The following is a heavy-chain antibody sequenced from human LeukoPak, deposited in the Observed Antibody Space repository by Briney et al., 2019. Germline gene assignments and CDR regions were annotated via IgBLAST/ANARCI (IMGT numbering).Heavy chain of an antibody. D-gene: IGHD1-26*01. J-gene: IGHJ4*02. CDR1: GFIFSDSA. V-gene: IGHV3-73*01. CDR3: TRHEGGDYPTTDY. CDR2: IRSKANSYAT. Sequence: PGGSLRLSCAASGFIFSDSAMHWVRQASGKGLEWVGRIRSKANSYATAYAASVKGRFTISRDDSKNTAYLQMNSLKTEDTAVYYCTRHEGGDYPTTDYWGQGTLVTVSS.